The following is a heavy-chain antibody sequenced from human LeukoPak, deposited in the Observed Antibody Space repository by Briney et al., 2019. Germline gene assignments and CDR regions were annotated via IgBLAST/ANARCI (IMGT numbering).Heavy chain of an antibody. CDR2: ISYDGSNK. D-gene: IGHD2-8*01. CDR3: ARGQYALDY. CDR1: GFTFSSYA. J-gene: IGHJ4*02. V-gene: IGHV3-30*04. Sequence: PGGSLRLSCAASGFTFSSYAMHWVRQAPGKGLEWVAVISYDGSNKYYADSVKGRFTISRDNSKNTLYLQMNSLRAEDTAVYYCARGQYALDYWGQGTLVTVSS.